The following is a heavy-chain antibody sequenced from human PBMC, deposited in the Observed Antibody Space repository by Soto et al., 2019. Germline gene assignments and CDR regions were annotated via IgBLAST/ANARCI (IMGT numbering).Heavy chain of an antibody. V-gene: IGHV4-30-2*01. CDR2: IYHSGST. D-gene: IGHD3-22*01. CDR1: GGSISSGGYS. CDR3: ARVEYYYDSSGYYQNWFDP. Sequence: SETLSLTCAVSGGSISSGGYSWSWIRQPPGKGLEWIGYIYHSGSTYYNPSLKSRVTISVDRSKNQFSLKLSSVTAADTAVYYCARVEYYYDSSGYYQNWFDPRGQGTLLTVS. J-gene: IGHJ5*02.